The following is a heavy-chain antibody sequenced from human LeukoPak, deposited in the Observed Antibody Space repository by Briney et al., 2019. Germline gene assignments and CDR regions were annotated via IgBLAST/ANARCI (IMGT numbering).Heavy chain of an antibody. D-gene: IGHD3-22*01. CDR2: ISSSSSTI. Sequence: GGSLRLSCAASGFTFSSYSMNWVRQAPGKGLEWVSSISSSSSTIYYADSVKGRFTISRDNAKNSLYLQMNSLRAEDTAVYYCARDRGRRGITMRSDAFDIWGQGTMVTVSS. CDR3: ARDRGRRGITMRSDAFDI. CDR1: GFTFSSYS. V-gene: IGHV3-21*04. J-gene: IGHJ3*02.